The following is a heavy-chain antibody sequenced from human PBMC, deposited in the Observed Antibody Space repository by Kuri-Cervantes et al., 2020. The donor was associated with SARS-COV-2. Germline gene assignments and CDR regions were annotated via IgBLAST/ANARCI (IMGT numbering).Heavy chain of an antibody. CDR3: ARVVRRRWELRHYYSYGLDV. CDR2: IYYSGST. J-gene: IGHJ6*02. CDR1: GGSISSYY. Sequence: SETLSLTCTVSGGSISSYYWSWIRQPPGKGLEWIGYIYYSGSTNYNPSLKSRVTISVDTSKNQFSLKLSSVTAADTAVYYCARVVRRRWELRHYYSYGLDVWGQGTTVTVSS. D-gene: IGHD1-26*01. V-gene: IGHV4-59*01.